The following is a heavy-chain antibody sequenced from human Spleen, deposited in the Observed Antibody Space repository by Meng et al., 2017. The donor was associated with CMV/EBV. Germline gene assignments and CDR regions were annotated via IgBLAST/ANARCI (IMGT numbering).Heavy chain of an antibody. CDR2: IYSGGDT. D-gene: IGHD2-2*01. Sequence: GESLKISCAASGFTFSSYSMNWVRQAPGKGLEWVSVIYSGGDTYYADSVKGRFTISRDNSKNTLYLQMNSLRPEDTAVYYCARGAHCSSSSCPEGYYYYALDVWGQGTTVTVSS. CDR3: ARGAHCSSSSCPEGYYYYALDV. J-gene: IGHJ6*02. CDR1: GFTFSSYS. V-gene: IGHV3-66*02.